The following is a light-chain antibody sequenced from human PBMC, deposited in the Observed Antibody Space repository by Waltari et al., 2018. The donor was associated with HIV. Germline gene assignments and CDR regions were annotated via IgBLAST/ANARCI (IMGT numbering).Light chain of an antibody. Sequence: QSALTQPASVSGSRGQSITISCTGTNSDIGSYDLVSWYQQHPGDAPNLIIYEVSYRPSGVSDRFSGSKSINAASLTISGLQADDEADYYCCSYTSAATWVFGGGTKVTVL. CDR1: NSDIGSYDL. CDR2: EVS. J-gene: IGLJ3*02. V-gene: IGLV2-14*01. CDR3: CSYTSAATWV.